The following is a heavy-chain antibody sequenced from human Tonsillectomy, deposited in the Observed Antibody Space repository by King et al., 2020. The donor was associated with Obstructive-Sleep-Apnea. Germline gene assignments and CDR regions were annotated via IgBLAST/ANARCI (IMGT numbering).Heavy chain of an antibody. Sequence: QLQESGPGLVKPSETLSLTCTVSGGSISSYYWSWIRHPAGKGLEWIGRIYTSGSTNYNPSLKSRVTMSVDTSKNKFSLKLSSVTAADTAVYYCARGYCSGGSCVSYNWFDPWGQGTLVTVSS. CDR1: GGSISSYY. J-gene: IGHJ5*02. CDR3: ARGYCSGGSCVSYNWFDP. CDR2: IYTSGST. D-gene: IGHD2-15*01. V-gene: IGHV4-4*07.